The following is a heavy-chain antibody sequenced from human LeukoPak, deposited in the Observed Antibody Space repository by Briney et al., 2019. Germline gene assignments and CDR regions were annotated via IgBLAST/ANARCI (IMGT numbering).Heavy chain of an antibody. CDR1: GFTFSSYA. J-gene: IGHJ3*02. CDR2: ISYDGSNK. CDR3: ASQTNYDFWSGYYWADAFDI. D-gene: IGHD3-3*01. V-gene: IGHV3-30-3*01. Sequence: GGSLRLSCAASGFTFSSYAMHWVRQAPGKGLEWVAVISYDGSNKYYADFVKGRFTISRDNSKNTLYLQMNSLRAEDTAVYYCASQTNYDFWSGYYWADAFDIWGQGTMVTVSS.